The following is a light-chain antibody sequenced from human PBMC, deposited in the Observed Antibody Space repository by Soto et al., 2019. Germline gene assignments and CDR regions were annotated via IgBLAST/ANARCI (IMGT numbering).Light chain of an antibody. V-gene: IGLV1-51*01. J-gene: IGLJ3*02. Sequence: QSVLTQPPSVSAAPEQKVTISCSGSSSNIGENYVSWYQQLPGTAPKLLIYDNNQRPSGIPDRFSVSKSATSATLGISGLQTGDEADYYCATWDRSLNAWVFGGGTKVTVL. CDR1: SSNIGENY. CDR2: DNN. CDR3: ATWDRSLNAWV.